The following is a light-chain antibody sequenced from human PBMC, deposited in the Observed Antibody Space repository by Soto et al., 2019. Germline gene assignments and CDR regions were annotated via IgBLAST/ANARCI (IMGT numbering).Light chain of an antibody. CDR2: DAS. Sequence: TLSCRASQSISSRYLAWYQQKPGQAPRLLIYDASSRTTGIPDRFSGSGSGTDFTLTINRLEPEDYAVYHCQQYHIASRSFGQGTKVEIK. CDR1: QSISSRY. V-gene: IGKV3-20*01. CDR3: QQYHIASRS. J-gene: IGKJ1*01.